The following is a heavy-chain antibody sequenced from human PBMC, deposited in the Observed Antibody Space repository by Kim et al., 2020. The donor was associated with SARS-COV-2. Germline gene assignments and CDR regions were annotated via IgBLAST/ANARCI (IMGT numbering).Heavy chain of an antibody. V-gene: IGHV3-64*01. CDR2: ST. J-gene: IGHJ3*02. Sequence: STYYANSVNGRFTISRDNSKNTLYLQMGSLRAEDMAVYYCARELDAFDIWGQGTMVTVSS. CDR3: ARELDAFDI.